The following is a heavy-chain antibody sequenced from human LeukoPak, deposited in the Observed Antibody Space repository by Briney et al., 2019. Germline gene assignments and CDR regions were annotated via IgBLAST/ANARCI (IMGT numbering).Heavy chain of an antibody. J-gene: IGHJ6*02. CDR3: ARGRRQQLVRLHYYYYGMDV. CDR1: GYTFTSYY. D-gene: IGHD6-6*01. V-gene: IGHV1-46*01. Sequence: ASVKVSCKASGYTFTSYYMHWVRQAPGQGLEWMGIINPSGGSTSYAQKFQGRVTISVDTSKNQFSLKLSSVTAADTAVYYCARGRRQQLVRLHYYYYGMDVWGQGTTVTVSS. CDR2: INPSGGST.